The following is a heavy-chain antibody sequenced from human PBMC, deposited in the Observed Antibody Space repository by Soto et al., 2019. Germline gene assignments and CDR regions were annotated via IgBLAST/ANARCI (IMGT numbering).Heavy chain of an antibody. CDR2: IYAAGST. Sequence: EVQLVESGGGLVQPGGSLRLSCAASGFTVSGNYMSWVRQAPGQGLEWVSVIYAAGSTYYIDSVNGRFTISRDNSKNTLDPQMNSLRAEDTAVYYCASDICITGATGVFDIWGQGTRVTVSS. V-gene: IGHV3-66*01. CDR1: GFTVSGNY. D-gene: IGHD1-20*01. J-gene: IGHJ3*02. CDR3: ASDICITGATGVFDI.